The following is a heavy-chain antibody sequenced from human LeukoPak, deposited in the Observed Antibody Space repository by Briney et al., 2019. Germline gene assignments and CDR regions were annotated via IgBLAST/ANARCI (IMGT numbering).Heavy chain of an antibody. CDR2: IKQDGSEK. CDR1: GFTFSSYW. CDR3: ARFLITMVRGVSSPRSHYYFDY. Sequence: GGSLRLSCAASGFTFSSYWMSWVRQAPGKGLEWVANIKQDGSEKYYVDSVKGRFTISRDNAKNSLYLQMNSLRAEDTAVYYCARFLITMVRGVSSPRSHYYFDYWGQGTLVTVSS. D-gene: IGHD3-10*01. V-gene: IGHV3-7*01. J-gene: IGHJ4*02.